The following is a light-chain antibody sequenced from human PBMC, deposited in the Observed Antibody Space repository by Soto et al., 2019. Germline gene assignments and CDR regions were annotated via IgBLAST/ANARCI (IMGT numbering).Light chain of an antibody. CDR3: QQAYSFPIT. J-gene: IGKJ5*01. V-gene: IGKV1-12*01. CDR2: DAS. Sequence: DIQVTQSPPTLSASVGDRVTITCRASQTISTWMAWYQQKPGKAPKLLVYDASTLQSGVPARFSGSGSGTDFTLSINSLQPEDFATYYCQQAYSFPITFGQGTRLEIK. CDR1: QTISTW.